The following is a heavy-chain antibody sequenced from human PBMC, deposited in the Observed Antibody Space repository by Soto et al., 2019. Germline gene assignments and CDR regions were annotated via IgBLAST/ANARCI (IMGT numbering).Heavy chain of an antibody. CDR2: ISSSGSTI. V-gene: IGHV3-11*01. J-gene: IGHJ6*03. CDR3: ARDGERRVVTDNYYYYYYMDV. Sequence: GGSLRLSCAASGFTFSDYYMSWIRQAPGKGLEWVSYISSSGSTIYYADSVKGRFTISRDNAKNSLYLQMNSLRAEDTAVYYCARDGERRVVTDNYYYYYYMDVWGKGTTVTVSS. D-gene: IGHD3-10*01. CDR1: GFTFSDYY.